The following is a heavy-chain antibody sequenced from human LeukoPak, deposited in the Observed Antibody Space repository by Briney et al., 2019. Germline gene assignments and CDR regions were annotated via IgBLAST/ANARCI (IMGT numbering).Heavy chain of an antibody. CDR1: GYTFTSYD. V-gene: IGHV1-8*01. D-gene: IGHD2-2*01. Sequence: GASVKVSCKASGYTFTSYDINWVRQATGQGLEWMGWMNPNSGNTGYAQKFQGRVTMTRNTSISTAYMELSSLRSEDTAVYYCARLIGYCSSTSCQDGWFDPWGQGTLVTVSS. CDR2: MNPNSGNT. J-gene: IGHJ5*02. CDR3: ARLIGYCSSTSCQDGWFDP.